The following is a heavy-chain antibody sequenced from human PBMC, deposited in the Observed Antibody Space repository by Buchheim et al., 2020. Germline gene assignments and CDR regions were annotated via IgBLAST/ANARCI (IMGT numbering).Heavy chain of an antibody. CDR2: THPTGTS. CDR3: AREPSILYDSYGLDV. Sequence: QVQLQESGPGLVKPSQTLSLTCAVSGGSISSGGYYWNWIRQPAGKGLEWIGRTHPTGTSIHNPSLKSRVTISVDTSKNQVSLQLRSVTAADTAVYYCAREPSILYDSYGLDVWGQGTT. J-gene: IGHJ6*02. D-gene: IGHD3-10*01. CDR1: GGSISSGGYY. V-gene: IGHV4-61*02.